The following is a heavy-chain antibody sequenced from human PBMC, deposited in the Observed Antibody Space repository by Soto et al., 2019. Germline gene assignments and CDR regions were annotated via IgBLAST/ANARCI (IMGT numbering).Heavy chain of an antibody. Sequence: SETLSLTCTLSGGSFSPNYWSWLRQPPGKGLEWVGYIYYGGTTSYNPSLKSRVTISLETSKRQFSLRLSSVTAADTAVYYCARHQGGGKNWFDPWGQGTLVTVSS. CDR1: GGSFSPNY. D-gene: IGHD2-15*01. V-gene: IGHV4-59*08. CDR2: IYYGGTT. CDR3: ARHQGGGKNWFDP. J-gene: IGHJ5*02.